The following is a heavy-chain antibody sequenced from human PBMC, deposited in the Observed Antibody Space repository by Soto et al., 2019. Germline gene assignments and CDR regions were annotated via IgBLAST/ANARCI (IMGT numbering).Heavy chain of an antibody. CDR3: TTYHGDYNFDH. CDR1: GYTLNEVA. V-gene: IGHV1-24*01. Sequence: ASVKVSCKVSGYTLNEVAMHWVRQAPGKGLEWLGGFDPDEAETIYAQHFQGRVTMTEDTSTDTVYMELSSLRSEDTALYFCTTYHGDYNFDHWGQGTLVSVAS. D-gene: IGHD4-17*01. J-gene: IGHJ5*02. CDR2: FDPDEAET.